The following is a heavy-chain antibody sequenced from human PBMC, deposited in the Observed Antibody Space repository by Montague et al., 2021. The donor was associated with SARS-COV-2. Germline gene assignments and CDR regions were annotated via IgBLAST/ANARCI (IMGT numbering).Heavy chain of an antibody. Sequence: PALVTPTQTLTLTCTFSGFSLSTIGVGVGWIRQPPGKALEWLALIYWDDDKRYSPFLRSRLTITKDTSKNQVVLTMTNTDPVDTATYFCAHSSGVDWLPRSGFDSWGQGTLVTVSS. V-gene: IGHV2-5*02. CDR3: AHSSGVDWLPRSGFDS. CDR1: GFSLSTIGVG. J-gene: IGHJ5*01. CDR2: IYWDDDK. D-gene: IGHD3-9*01.